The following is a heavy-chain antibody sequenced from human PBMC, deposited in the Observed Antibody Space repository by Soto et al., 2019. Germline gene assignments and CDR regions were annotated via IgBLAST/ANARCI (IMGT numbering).Heavy chain of an antibody. D-gene: IGHD3-10*01. J-gene: IGHJ5*02. Sequence: EVQLLESGGGLVQPGGSLRLSCAASRFTFSTYGMNWVRQAPGKGLEWVSDISGSGGNTYYADSVKGRFTISRDNSKNTLYLQMNSLRAEDTAVYYCAKSAMVRGGGWFDPWGQGTLVTVSS. CDR2: ISGSGGNT. CDR1: RFTFSTYG. V-gene: IGHV3-23*01. CDR3: AKSAMVRGGGWFDP.